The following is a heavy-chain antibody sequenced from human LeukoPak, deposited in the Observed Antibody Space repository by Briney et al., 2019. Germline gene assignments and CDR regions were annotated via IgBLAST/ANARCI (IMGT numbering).Heavy chain of an antibody. D-gene: IGHD4-17*01. V-gene: IGHV1-3*01. CDR1: GYTFINYA. J-gene: IGHJ5*02. CDR3: ARYSDDAWFDP. CDR2: INAANGNT. Sequence: ASVKVSCKASGYTFINYAIHWLRQAPGQRLEWMGWINAANGNTKYSQKFQGRVTITRDTSASTAYMELRSLRFEDTSVYYCARYSDDAWFDPWGQGTLVTVSS.